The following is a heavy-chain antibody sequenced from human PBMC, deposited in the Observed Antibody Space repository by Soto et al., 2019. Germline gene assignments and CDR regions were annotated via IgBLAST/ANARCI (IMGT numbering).Heavy chain of an antibody. J-gene: IGHJ4*02. CDR2: ISAYNGNT. D-gene: IGHD6-19*01. Sequence: QVQLVQSGAEVKKPGASVKVSCKASGYTFTSDGISWVRQAPGQGLEWMGWISAYNGNTNHTQQLQGRGIMTPYTATSTAFMQLRSLISDDTAVYYCASNYGGYSSRWYDYWGQGTLVTVSS. CDR1: GYTFTSDG. V-gene: IGHV1-18*01. CDR3: ASNYGGYSSRWYDY.